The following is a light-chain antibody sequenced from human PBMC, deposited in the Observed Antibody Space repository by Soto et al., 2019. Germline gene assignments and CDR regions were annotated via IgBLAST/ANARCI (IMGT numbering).Light chain of an antibody. CDR3: QQYNNWPWT. CDR1: QSVSSN. Sequence: EIVMTQSPATLSVSPGERATLSCRASQSVSSNLAWYQQKPGQAPSLLIYGASTRATGIPARFSGIGSGTELTITISSLQSEDGEVYDGQQYNNWPWTFGQGTKVDIK. V-gene: IGKV3-15*01. J-gene: IGKJ1*01. CDR2: GAS.